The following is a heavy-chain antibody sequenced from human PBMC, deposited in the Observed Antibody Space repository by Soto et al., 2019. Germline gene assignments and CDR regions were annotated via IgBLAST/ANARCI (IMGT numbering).Heavy chain of an antibody. CDR2: INSDGSST. V-gene: IGHV3-74*01. D-gene: IGHD2-8*01. Sequence: PGGSLRLSCAASGFTFSSYWMHWVRQAPGKGLVWVSRINSDGSSTSYADSVKGRFTISRDNAKNTLYLQMNSLRAEDTAVYYCARDPVLMVYAYQYNWFDPWGQGTLVTVSS. J-gene: IGHJ5*02. CDR1: GFTFSSYW. CDR3: ARDPVLMVYAYQYNWFDP.